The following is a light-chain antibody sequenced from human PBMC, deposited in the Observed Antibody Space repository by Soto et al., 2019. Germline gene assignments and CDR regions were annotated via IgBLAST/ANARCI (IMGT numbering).Light chain of an antibody. CDR1: NSDVGGYNY. J-gene: IGLJ3*02. CDR3: CSYAGSNNLV. CDR2: EVS. V-gene: IGLV2-8*01. Sequence: QSVLTQPPSASGSPGQSVTISCTGTNSDVGGYNYVSWYQQHPGKAPKVMIYEVSNRPSGVPDRFSGSKSGNTASLTVSGLQAEDEADYYCCSYAGSNNLVFGGGTQLTVL.